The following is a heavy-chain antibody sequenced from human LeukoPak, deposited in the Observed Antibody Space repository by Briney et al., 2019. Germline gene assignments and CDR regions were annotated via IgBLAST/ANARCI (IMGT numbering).Heavy chain of an antibody. Sequence: ASVKVSCKASGYTFTSYGISWVREAPGQGLEWMGWISAYNGNTNYAQKLQGRVTMTTDTSTSTAYMELRSLRSDDTAVYYCARDYLRHSSSGYWGQGTLVTVSS. V-gene: IGHV1-18*01. D-gene: IGHD6-6*01. CDR3: ARDYLRHSSSGY. J-gene: IGHJ4*02. CDR2: ISAYNGNT. CDR1: GYTFTSYG.